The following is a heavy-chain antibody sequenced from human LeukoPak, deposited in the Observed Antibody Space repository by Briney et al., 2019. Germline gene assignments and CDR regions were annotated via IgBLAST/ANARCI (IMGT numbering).Heavy chain of an antibody. CDR1: SGSFSGYY. V-gene: IGHV4-34*01. D-gene: IGHD6-19*01. CDR2: INHSGST. CDR3: ARGWLGPNDY. J-gene: IGHJ4*02. Sequence: SETLSLTCAVYSGSFSGYYWSWIRQPPGKGLEWIGEINHSGSTNYNPSLKSRVTISVDTSKNQFSLKLSSVTAADTAVYYCARGWLGPNDYWGQGTLVTVSS.